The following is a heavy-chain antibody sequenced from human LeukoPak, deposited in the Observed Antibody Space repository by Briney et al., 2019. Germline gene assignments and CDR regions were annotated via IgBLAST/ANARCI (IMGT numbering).Heavy chain of an antibody. V-gene: IGHV3-30-3*01. CDR1: GFTFSNFA. CDR2: ISYDGDNE. CDR3: ARVRGGRSWYYYGMDV. D-gene: IGHD3-16*01. J-gene: IGHJ6*02. Sequence: GGSLRLSCAASGFTFSNFAMHWVRQAPGKRLEWVAVISYDGDNEYYADSVKGQFTISRDNSKDRLYLQMNSLRPEDTAMYYCARVRGGRSWYYYGMDVWGRGTTVTVSS.